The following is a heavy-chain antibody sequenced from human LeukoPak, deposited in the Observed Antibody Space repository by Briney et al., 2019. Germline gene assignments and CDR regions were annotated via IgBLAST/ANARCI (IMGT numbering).Heavy chain of an antibody. Sequence: SGGSLRLSCAAPGFTFSSYSMNWVRQAPGKGLEWVSSISSSSSYIYYADSVKGRFTISRDNAKNSLYLQMNSLRAEDTAVYYCAREGARLTLDYWGQGTLVTVSS. CDR2: ISSSSSYI. CDR1: GFTFSSYS. CDR3: AREGARLTLDY. D-gene: IGHD3-16*01. J-gene: IGHJ4*02. V-gene: IGHV3-21*01.